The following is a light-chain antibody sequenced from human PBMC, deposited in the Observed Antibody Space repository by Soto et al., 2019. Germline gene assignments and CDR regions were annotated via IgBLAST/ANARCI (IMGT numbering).Light chain of an antibody. CDR2: KAS. Sequence: DIQMTRSPSTLSASVGDRVTITCRASQSINSWLAWHQHKPGKAPKLLIYKASSLESGVPSRFRGSGSGTEFTLSISSLQPDDFATYYCHKYETYSWTFGQGTKVEIK. CDR1: QSINSW. J-gene: IGKJ1*01. V-gene: IGKV1-5*03. CDR3: HKYETYSWT.